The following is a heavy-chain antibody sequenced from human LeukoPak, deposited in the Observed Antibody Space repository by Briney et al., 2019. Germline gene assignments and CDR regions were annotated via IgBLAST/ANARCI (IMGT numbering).Heavy chain of an antibody. J-gene: IGHJ3*02. CDR2: INAYNGDT. CDR3: ARGGAAGIKARAFDI. Sequence: EASVKVSCKASGYTFTSYGISWVRQAPGQGLEWMGWINAYNGDTNYAQKLQGRVTMTTDTSTSTAYMELRSLRSDDTAVYYCARGGAAGIKARAFDIWGQGTMVTVSS. CDR1: GYTFTSYG. V-gene: IGHV1-18*01. D-gene: IGHD6-13*01.